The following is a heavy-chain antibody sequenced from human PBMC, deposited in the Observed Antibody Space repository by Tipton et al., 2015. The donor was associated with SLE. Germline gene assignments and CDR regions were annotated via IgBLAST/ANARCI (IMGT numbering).Heavy chain of an antibody. D-gene: IGHD6-13*01. CDR2: IYYSGST. V-gene: IGHV4-39*07. Sequence: TLSLTCTVSGGPISSSSYYWGWIRQPPGKGLEWIGSIYYSGSTYYNPSLKSRVTISVDTSKNQFSLKLSSVTAADTAVYYCARGSAAAVGGAFDIWGQGTMVTVSS. CDR3: ARGSAAAVGGAFDI. J-gene: IGHJ3*02. CDR1: GGPISSSSYY.